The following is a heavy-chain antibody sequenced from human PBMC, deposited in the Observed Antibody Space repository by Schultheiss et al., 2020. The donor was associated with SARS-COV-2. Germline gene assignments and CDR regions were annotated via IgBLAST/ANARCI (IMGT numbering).Heavy chain of an antibody. CDR3: ASPLRIAAAGTTINAFDI. V-gene: IGHV4-39*07. Sequence: SETLSLTCTVSGGTISSSSYYWGWIRQPPGKGLEWIGYIYYSGSTYYNPSLKSRVTISVDTSKNQFSLKLSSVTAADTAVYYCASPLRIAAAGTTINAFDIWGQGTMVTVSS. CDR2: IYYSGST. CDR1: GGTISSSSYY. D-gene: IGHD6-13*01. J-gene: IGHJ3*02.